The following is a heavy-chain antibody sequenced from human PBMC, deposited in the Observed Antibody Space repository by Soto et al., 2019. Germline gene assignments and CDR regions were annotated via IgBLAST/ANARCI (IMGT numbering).Heavy chain of an antibody. D-gene: IGHD3-22*01. Sequence: GEALQISCKGFGYSFSGFWITRVRPKPGKRLGWMGRIDPSDSQTYYSPSFRGHVTISVTKSITTVFLQWSSLRASDTAMYYCARQIYDSDTGPNFQYYFDSWGQGTPVTVSS. CDR1: GYSFSGFW. CDR3: ARQIYDSDTGPNFQYYFDS. CDR2: IDPSDSQT. J-gene: IGHJ4*02. V-gene: IGHV5-10-1*01.